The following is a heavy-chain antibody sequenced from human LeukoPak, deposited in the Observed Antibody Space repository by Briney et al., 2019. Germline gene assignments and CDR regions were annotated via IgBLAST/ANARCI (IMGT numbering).Heavy chain of an antibody. J-gene: IGHJ4*02. CDR2: IYWDDDK. V-gene: IGHV2-5*02. CDR3: AHWPRHEFDY. CDR1: GFPLGTSGVG. Sequence: SGPTLVKPTQALTLTCTFSGFPLGTSGVGVGWIRQPPGKGLEWLALIYWDDDKRYSPSLKKRLTITKDNSKNHVLLTITNMDPVDTATYYYAHWPRHEFDYWGQGTLVTVSS.